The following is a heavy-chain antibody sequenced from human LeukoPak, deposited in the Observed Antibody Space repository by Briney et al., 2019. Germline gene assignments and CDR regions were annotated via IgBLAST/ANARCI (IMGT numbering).Heavy chain of an antibody. CDR3: ARDRGAVAGTTFTNWFDP. J-gene: IGHJ5*02. CDR1: GGTFSSYA. V-gene: IGHV1-69*13. Sequence: SVKVSCKASGGTFSSYAISRVRQAPGQGLEWMGGIIPIFGTANYAQKFQGRVTITADESTSTAYMELSSLRSEDTAVYYCARDRGAVAGTTFTNWFDPWGQGTLVTVSS. D-gene: IGHD6-19*01. CDR2: IIPIFGTA.